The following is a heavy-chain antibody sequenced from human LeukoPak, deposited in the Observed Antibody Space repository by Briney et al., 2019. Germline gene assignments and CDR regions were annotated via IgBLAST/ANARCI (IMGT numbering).Heavy chain of an antibody. V-gene: IGHV3-23*01. CDR3: ARDRGAGFYGMDV. Sequence: GGSLRLSCAASGFTFNSYAMSWVRQAPGKGLEWVSAISGGGGSTYHADSVKGRFTISRDNAKNSLYLQMNSLRAEDTAVYYCARDRGAGFYGMDVWGQGTTVTVSS. D-gene: IGHD3-10*01. CDR2: ISGGGGST. J-gene: IGHJ6*02. CDR1: GFTFNSYA.